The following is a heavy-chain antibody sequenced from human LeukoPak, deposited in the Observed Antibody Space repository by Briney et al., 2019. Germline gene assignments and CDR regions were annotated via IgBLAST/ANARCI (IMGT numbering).Heavy chain of an antibody. CDR2: ISYDGSNK. CDR1: GFTFSSYG. V-gene: IGHV3-30*03. Sequence: GGSLRLSCAASGFTFSSYGMHWVRQAPGKGLEWVAVISYDGSNKYYADSVKGRFTISRDNSKNTLYLQMNSLRAEDTAVYYCARDKAAASYWGQGTLVTVSS. J-gene: IGHJ4*02. CDR3: ARDKAAASY. D-gene: IGHD6-13*01.